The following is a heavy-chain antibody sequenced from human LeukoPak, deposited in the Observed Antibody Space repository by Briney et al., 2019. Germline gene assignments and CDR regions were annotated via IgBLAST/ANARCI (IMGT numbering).Heavy chain of an antibody. V-gene: IGHV4-4*07. CDR2: IYTSGST. J-gene: IGHJ6*03. CDR3: ARVKLSSGWPYYYYYMDV. CDR1: GGSISSYY. D-gene: IGHD6-19*01. Sequence: SETLSLTCTVSGGSISSYYWSWIRQPAGKGLEWIGRIYTSGSTNYNPSLKSRVTTSVDTSKNQFSLKLSSVTAADTAVYYCARVKLSSGWPYYYYYMDVWGKGTTVTVSS.